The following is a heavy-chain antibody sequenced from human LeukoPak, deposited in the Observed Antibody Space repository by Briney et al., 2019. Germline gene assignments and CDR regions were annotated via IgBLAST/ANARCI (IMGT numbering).Heavy chain of an antibody. D-gene: IGHD6-25*01. CDR2: ISGSGGST. CDR1: GFTFSSYA. Sequence: GGSLRLSCAASGFTFSSYAMSWVRRAPGKGLEWVSAISGSGGSTYYADSVKGRFTISRDNSKNTLYLQMNSLRAEDTAVYYCAKVEDSSDAGGENAFDIWGQGTMVTVSS. V-gene: IGHV3-23*01. CDR3: AKVEDSSDAGGENAFDI. J-gene: IGHJ3*02.